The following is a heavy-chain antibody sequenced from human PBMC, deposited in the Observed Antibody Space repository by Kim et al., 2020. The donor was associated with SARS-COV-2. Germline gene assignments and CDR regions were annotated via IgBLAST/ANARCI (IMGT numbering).Heavy chain of an antibody. CDR1: GFTFSDYY. J-gene: IGHJ3*02. D-gene: IGHD1-26*01. Sequence: GGSLRLSCAASGFTFSDYYMSWIRQAPGKGLEWVSYISSSSSYTNYAGSVKGRFTISRDNAKNSLYLQMNSLRAEDTVVYYCSRVGDSGSYLDAFDIWGQGTMVTVSS. CDR3: SRVGDSGSYLDAFDI. V-gene: IGHV3-11*05. CDR2: ISSSSSYT.